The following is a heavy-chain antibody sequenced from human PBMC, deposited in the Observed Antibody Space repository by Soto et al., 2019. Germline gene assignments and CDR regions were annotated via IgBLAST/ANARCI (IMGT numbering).Heavy chain of an antibody. J-gene: IGHJ4*02. CDR2: FDPEDGET. CDR1: GYTLTELS. Sequence: ASVKVSCKVSGYTLTELSMHWVRQAPGKGPEWMGGFDPEDGETIYAQKFQGRVTMTEDTSTDTAYMELSSLRSEDTAVYYCASVALASYYYDSSGQFDYWGQGTLVTVSS. CDR3: ASVALASYYYDSSGQFDY. D-gene: IGHD3-22*01. V-gene: IGHV1-24*01.